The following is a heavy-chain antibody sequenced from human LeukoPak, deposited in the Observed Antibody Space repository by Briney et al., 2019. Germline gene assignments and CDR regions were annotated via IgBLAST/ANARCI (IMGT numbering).Heavy chain of an antibody. CDR2: IIPIFGIA. Sequence: SVKVSCKASGGTFSSYAISWVRQAPGQGLEWRGRIIPIFGIANYAQKFEGRVTITTDESTSTAYMELSSLRSEDTAVYYCARDAVYGEAGYYYMDVWGKGTTVTVSS. D-gene: IGHD4/OR15-4a*01. V-gene: IGHV1-69*05. CDR3: ARDAVYGEAGYYYMDV. J-gene: IGHJ6*03. CDR1: GGTFSSYA.